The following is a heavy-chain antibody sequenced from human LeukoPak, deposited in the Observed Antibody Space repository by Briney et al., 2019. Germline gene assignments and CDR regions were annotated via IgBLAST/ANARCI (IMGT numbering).Heavy chain of an antibody. CDR2: MNPNSGNT. CDR3: ARGVHPLNI. Sequence: ASVKVSCKASGYTFTSYGISWVRQAPGQGLEWMGWMNPNSGNTGYAQKFQGRVTMTRNTSISTAYMELSSLRSEDTAVYYCARGVHPLNIWGQGTMVTVSS. CDR1: GYTFTSYG. J-gene: IGHJ3*02. V-gene: IGHV1-8*02. D-gene: IGHD3-10*01.